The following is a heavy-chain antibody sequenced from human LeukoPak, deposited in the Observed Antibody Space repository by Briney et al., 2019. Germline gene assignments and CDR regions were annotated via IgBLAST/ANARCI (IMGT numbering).Heavy chain of an antibody. Sequence: GGSLRLSCAASGFTFSSYSMNWVRQAPGKGLEWVSYISSSGSTIYYADSVKGRFTISRDNAKNSLYLQMNSLRAEDTAVYYCARDHASPKDAFDIWGQGTMVTVSS. V-gene: IGHV3-48*01. CDR2: ISSSGSTI. CDR3: ARDHASPKDAFDI. J-gene: IGHJ3*02. D-gene: IGHD6-6*01. CDR1: GFTFSSYS.